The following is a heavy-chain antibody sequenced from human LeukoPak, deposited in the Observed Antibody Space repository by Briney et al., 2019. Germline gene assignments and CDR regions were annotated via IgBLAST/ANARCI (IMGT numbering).Heavy chain of an antibody. D-gene: IGHD3-22*01. V-gene: IGHV3-48*01. CDR1: GFTFSSYS. CDR2: ISSSSSTI. J-gene: IGHJ4*02. CDR3: ARDYYDSSGYPNDNFDY. Sequence: GGSLRLSCAASGFTFSSYSMNWVRQAPGKGLEWVSYISSSSSTIYYADSVKGRFTISRDNAKNSLYLQMNSLRAEDTAVYYCARDYYDSSGYPNDNFDYWGQGTLVTVSS.